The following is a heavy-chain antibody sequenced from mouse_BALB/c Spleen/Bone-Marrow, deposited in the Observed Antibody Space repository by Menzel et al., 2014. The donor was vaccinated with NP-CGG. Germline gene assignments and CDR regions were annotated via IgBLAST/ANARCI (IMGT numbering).Heavy chain of an antibody. V-gene: IGHV1-9*01. CDR2: ILPGSGST. Sequence: VQVVESGAELMKPGASVKISCKATGYTFSSYWIEWVKQRPGHGLEWIGEILPGSGSTNYNEKFKGKATFTADTSSNIAYMQLSSLTSEDSAVYYCGNYYAMDYWGQGTSVTVSS. CDR1: GYTFSSYW. J-gene: IGHJ4*01. CDR3: GNYYAMDY.